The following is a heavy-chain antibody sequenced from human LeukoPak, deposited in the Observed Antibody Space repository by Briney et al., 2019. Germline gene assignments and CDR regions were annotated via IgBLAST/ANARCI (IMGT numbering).Heavy chain of an antibody. D-gene: IGHD3-22*01. CDR3: ARDQYYYDSSGYYRFDY. CDR1: GGSISSYY. Sequence: SETLSLTCSFSGGSISSYYWSWIRQPAGKGLEWIGRIYTSGSTNYNPSLKSRVTMSVGTSKNQFSLKLSSVTAADTAVYYCARDQYYYDSSGYYRFDYWGQGTLVTVSS. V-gene: IGHV4-4*07. J-gene: IGHJ4*02. CDR2: IYTSGST.